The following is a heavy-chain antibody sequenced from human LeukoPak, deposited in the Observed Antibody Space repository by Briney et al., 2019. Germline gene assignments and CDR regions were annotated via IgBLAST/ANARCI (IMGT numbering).Heavy chain of an antibody. CDR3: ANRVRKNTSGYYYFDG. V-gene: IGHV3-30*09. Sequence: PGPSLAGPEFTFRSYAMHLVRHAPGKGVGWVAAISFVGKNEYSADSVKGRFAISRDKSKNSLYLQMNRLRAEDTAVYYCANRVRKNTSGYYYFDGWGQGTLVTVSS. CDR1: EFTFRSYA. CDR2: ISFVGKNE. D-gene: IGHD6-25*01. J-gene: IGHJ4*02.